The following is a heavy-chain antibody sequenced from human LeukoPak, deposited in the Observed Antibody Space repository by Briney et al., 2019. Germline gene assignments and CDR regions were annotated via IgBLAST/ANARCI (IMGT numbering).Heavy chain of an antibody. Sequence: GGSLRLSCAASGFTVSSNYMSWVRQAPGKGLEWVSVIYSGGSTYYADSVKGRFTISRDNSKNTLYLQMNSLRAEDTAVYYCAKQLGYILSAFDIWGQGTMVTVSS. V-gene: IGHV3-66*04. D-gene: IGHD3-9*01. CDR3: AKQLGYILSAFDI. J-gene: IGHJ3*02. CDR2: IYSGGST. CDR1: GFTVSSNY.